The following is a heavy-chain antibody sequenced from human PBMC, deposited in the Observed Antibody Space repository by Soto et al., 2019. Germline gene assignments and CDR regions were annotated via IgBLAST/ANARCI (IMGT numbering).Heavy chain of an antibody. D-gene: IGHD6-13*01. Sequence: ASVKVSCKASGYTFTSFDINWVRQATGQGLEWMGWMNPKSGNTGYALKFQGRVTMTRNTSISTAYMELSSLRSEDMAIYYCARGKSSSWYPLDYWGQGTLVTV. J-gene: IGHJ4*02. CDR1: GYTFTSFD. CDR3: ARGKSSSWYPLDY. CDR2: MNPKSGNT. V-gene: IGHV1-8*01.